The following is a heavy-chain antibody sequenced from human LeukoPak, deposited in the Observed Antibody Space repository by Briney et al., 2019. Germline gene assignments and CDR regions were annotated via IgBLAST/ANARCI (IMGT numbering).Heavy chain of an antibody. CDR3: ARGTPFGGY. J-gene: IGHJ4*02. Sequence: GGSLRLSCAASGFTFNTYWMHWVRQAPGKGLEWVANLKEDGNEKYYVDSVKGRFIISRDNTKNSLYLQMNNLRAEDTAVYYCARGTPFGGYWGQGTLVTVSS. CDR2: LKEDGNEK. CDR1: GFTFNTYW. V-gene: IGHV3-7*03. D-gene: IGHD3-16*01.